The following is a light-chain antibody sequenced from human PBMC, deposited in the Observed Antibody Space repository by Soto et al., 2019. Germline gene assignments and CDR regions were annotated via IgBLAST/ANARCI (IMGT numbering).Light chain of an antibody. CDR2: LNSDGSH. Sequence: QSVLTQSPSASASLGASVKLTCTLSSGHSSYAIAWHQQQPEKGPRYLMKLNSDGSHSKGDGIPDRFSGSSSGAERYLTIASLQSEDEAYYYCQTWGTGTMVFGGGTKLTVL. J-gene: IGLJ2*01. CDR3: QTWGTGTMV. V-gene: IGLV4-69*01. CDR1: SGHSSYA.